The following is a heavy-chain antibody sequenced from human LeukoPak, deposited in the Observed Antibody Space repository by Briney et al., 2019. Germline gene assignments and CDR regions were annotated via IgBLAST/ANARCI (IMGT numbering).Heavy chain of an antibody. CDR1: GYSFNKHW. J-gene: IGHJ4*02. V-gene: IGHV5-51*01. CDR2: IYPGDSDT. CDR3: ARHPPDYGDEPISLDY. Sequence: GESLKISCKGSGYSFNKHWIGWVRQMPGKGLEWMGIIYPGDSDTRYSPSFQGQVTISADKSISTAYLQWSSLRASDTGMYYCARHPPDYGDEPISLDYWGQGTLVTVSS. D-gene: IGHD4-17*01.